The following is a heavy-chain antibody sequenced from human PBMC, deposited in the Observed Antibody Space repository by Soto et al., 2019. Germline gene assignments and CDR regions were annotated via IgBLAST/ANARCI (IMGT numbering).Heavy chain of an antibody. CDR2: ISAYNGNT. Sequence: GGSVKVCCNASGYTFTSYGISLVRQAPGQGLEWIGWISAYNGNTNYAQKLQGRVTMTTDTSTSTAYMELRSLRSDDTAVYYCARGYPRPDDYGGRGPVDYWGQGTLVTVSS. V-gene: IGHV1-18*01. CDR3: ARGYPRPDDYGGRGPVDY. D-gene: IGHD4-17*01. J-gene: IGHJ4*02. CDR1: GYTFTSYG.